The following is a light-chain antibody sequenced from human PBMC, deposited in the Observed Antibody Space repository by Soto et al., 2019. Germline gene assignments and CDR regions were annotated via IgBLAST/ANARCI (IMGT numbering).Light chain of an antibody. CDR3: QQYNNWPRT. J-gene: IGKJ1*01. CDR2: GAA. CDR1: QSVSSN. V-gene: IGKV3-15*01. Sequence: DIVFTQSPATLSVSQGERATLSCRASQSVSSNLAWYQQKPGQAPRLLIYGAATRATGIPARFSGSGSGTEFALTISTLQSEDFAVYYCQQYNNWPRTFGQGTKV.